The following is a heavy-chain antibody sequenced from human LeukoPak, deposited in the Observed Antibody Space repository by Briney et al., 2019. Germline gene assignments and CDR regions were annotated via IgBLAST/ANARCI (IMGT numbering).Heavy chain of an antibody. J-gene: IGHJ4*02. CDR3: ARDYYDSSGYYPFDY. Sequence: SVKASCKASGGTFSSYAISWVRQAPGQGLEWMGRIIPILGIANYTQKFQGRVTITADKSTSTAYMELSSLRSEDTAVYYCARDYYDSSGYYPFDYWGQGTLVTVSS. CDR1: GGTFSSYA. CDR2: IIPILGIA. V-gene: IGHV1-69*04. D-gene: IGHD3-22*01.